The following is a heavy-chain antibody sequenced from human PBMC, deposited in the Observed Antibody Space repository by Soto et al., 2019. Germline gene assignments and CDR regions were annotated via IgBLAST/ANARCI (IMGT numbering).Heavy chain of an antibody. D-gene: IGHD5-12*01. J-gene: IGHJ4*02. CDR1: GFTFNIYW. CDR3: ARDYEGY. Sequence: PGGSLRLSCASSGFTFNIYWMSWVRQAPGKGLEWVANIKEDGSETYYVDSVKGRFTISRDNARNSLFLQMNSLRAEDTALYYCARDYEGYWGQGTLVTVP. CDR2: IKEDGSET. V-gene: IGHV3-7*01.